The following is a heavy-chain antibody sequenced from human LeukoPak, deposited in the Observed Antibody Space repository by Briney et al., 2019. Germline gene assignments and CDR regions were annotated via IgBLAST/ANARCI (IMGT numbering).Heavy chain of an antibody. V-gene: IGHV3-48*03. D-gene: IGHD2-2*01. J-gene: IGHJ3*02. CDR2: ISSSGTIV. CDR1: GFIFSTYE. CDR3: ARLGYCSSTSCLDAFDI. Sequence: GGSLRLSCAASGFIFSTYEMNWVRQAPGKGLEWVSYISSSGTIVYYADSVKGRFTISRDNAKNSLYLQMNSLRAEDTAVYYCARLGYCSSTSCLDAFDIWGQGTMVTVSS.